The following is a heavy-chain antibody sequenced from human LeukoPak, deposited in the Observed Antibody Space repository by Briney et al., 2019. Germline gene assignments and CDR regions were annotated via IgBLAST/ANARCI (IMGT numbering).Heavy chain of an antibody. CDR2: IHPDGTEK. J-gene: IGHJ4*02. CDR3: TSRYDFWSGYFQGYYFDF. Sequence: GGSLRLSCVVSGFTFSTHWMHWVRQAPGKGLESVAYIHPDGTEKYYMESLRGRFAISRDNAKNSLYLQMSNLRDEDTAVYYCTSRYDFWSGYFQGYYFDFWGQGSLVTVSS. D-gene: IGHD3-3*01. CDR1: GFTFSTHW. V-gene: IGHV3-7*01.